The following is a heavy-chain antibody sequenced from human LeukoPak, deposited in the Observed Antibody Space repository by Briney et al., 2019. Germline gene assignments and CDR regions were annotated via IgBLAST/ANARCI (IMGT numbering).Heavy chain of an antibody. Sequence: SETLSLTCAVSGGSISSSNWWSWVRQPPGKGLERIGEIYHSGSTNYNPSLKSRVTISVDKSKNQFSLKLSSVTAADTAVYYCARDFCGGDCYSLGWFDPWGQGTLVTVSS. CDR3: ARDFCGGDCYSLGWFDP. V-gene: IGHV4-4*02. D-gene: IGHD2-21*02. J-gene: IGHJ5*02. CDR1: GGSISSSNW. CDR2: IYHSGST.